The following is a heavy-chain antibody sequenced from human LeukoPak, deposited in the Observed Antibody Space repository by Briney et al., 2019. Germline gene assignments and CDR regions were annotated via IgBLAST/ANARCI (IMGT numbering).Heavy chain of an antibody. CDR1: GFTFSSYA. J-gene: IGHJ1*01. D-gene: IGHD2-2*01. Sequence: GGSLRLSCAASGFTFSSYAMSWVRQAPGKGLEWVSAISGSGGSTYYADSVKGRFTISRDNSKNTLYLQMNRLRAEDTAVYYCAKAGYRLLWGEYFQHWGQGTLVTVSS. V-gene: IGHV3-23*01. CDR2: ISGSGGST. CDR3: AKAGYRLLWGEYFQH.